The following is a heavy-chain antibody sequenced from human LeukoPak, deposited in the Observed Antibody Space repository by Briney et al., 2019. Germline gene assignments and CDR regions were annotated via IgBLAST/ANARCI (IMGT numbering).Heavy chain of an antibody. V-gene: IGHV1-2*02. D-gene: IGHD3-22*01. CDR3: ARVSRFYYDSSGDFDY. CDR2: IAPNSGAT. J-gene: IGHJ4*02. Sequence: ASVKVSCTASGYTFTDYYMHWVRQAPGQGGGWRGGIAPNSGATKYAQKFRGRVSMTRDTSINTAYMELSRLRSDDTAIYYCARVSRFYYDSSGDFDYWGQGTLVTVSS. CDR1: GYTFTDYY.